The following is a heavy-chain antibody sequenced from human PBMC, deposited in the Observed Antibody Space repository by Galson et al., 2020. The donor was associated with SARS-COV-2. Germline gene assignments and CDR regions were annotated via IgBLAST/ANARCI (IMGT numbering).Heavy chain of an antibody. V-gene: IGHV4-4*07. J-gene: IGHJ6*02. CDR2: IYSSGST. CDR1: GGSISSYY. D-gene: IGHD6-13*01. Sequence: ASETLSLTCTVSGGSISSYYWTWIRQTPGKGLEWIGRIYSSGSTNYNPSLKSRVTMSVDTSKNQISLRVRSVTAADTAVYYCARGGLATSMDVWSQGTTVTVSS. CDR3: ARGGLATSMDV.